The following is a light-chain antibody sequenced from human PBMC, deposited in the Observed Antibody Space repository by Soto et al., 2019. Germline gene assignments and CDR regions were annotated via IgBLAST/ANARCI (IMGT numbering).Light chain of an antibody. J-gene: IGLJ2*01. CDR1: SSDVGGYNY. V-gene: IGLV2-8*01. CDR2: EVS. Sequence: QSALTQPPSATGSPGQSVTISCTGTSSDVGGYNYVSWYQQHPGKAPKLMISEVSKRPSGVPDRFSGSKSGNTASLTVSGLHAEAEADYYCSSFAGNNNLVFGGGTKLTVL. CDR3: SSFAGNNNLV.